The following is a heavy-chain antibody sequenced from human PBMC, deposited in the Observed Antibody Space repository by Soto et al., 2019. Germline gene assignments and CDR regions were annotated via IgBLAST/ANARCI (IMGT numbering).Heavy chain of an antibody. Sequence: QVQLQESGPGLVKPSGALSLTCAVSGGSISSSNWWSWVRQPPGKGLEWIGEIFHNGNTYSNPSLTGRVTMSVDKSKNQFSLNLNPVTTAHTAVYYCASRSYAMDVWGQGTTVTVSS. CDR2: IFHNGNT. CDR1: GGSISSSNW. J-gene: IGHJ6*02. V-gene: IGHV4-4*02. CDR3: ASRSYAMDV.